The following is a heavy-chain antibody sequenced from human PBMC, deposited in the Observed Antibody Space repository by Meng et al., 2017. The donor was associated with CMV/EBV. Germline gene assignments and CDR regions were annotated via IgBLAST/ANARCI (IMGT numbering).Heavy chain of an antibody. D-gene: IGHD1-14*01. J-gene: IGHJ4*02. CDR3: ARVTSRVAGAFDY. V-gene: IGHV4-30-4*08. CDR1: GGSISSGDYY. Sequence: QVQLEESGPGLVKPYQTLLLTAPSPGGSISSGDYYWSWIRQPPGKGLEWIGYIYYSGSTYYNPSLKRRVTISVDTSKNQFSLKLSSVTAADTAVYYCARVTSRVAGAFDYWGQGTLVTVSS. CDR2: IYYSGST.